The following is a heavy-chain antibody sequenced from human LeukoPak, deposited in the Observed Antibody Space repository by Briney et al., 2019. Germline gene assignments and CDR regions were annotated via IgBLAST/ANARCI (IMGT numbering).Heavy chain of an antibody. CDR3: ARVNRWFGELLYYYYGMDV. CDR1: GGSISSSNW. D-gene: IGHD3-10*01. V-gene: IGHV4-4*02. J-gene: IGHJ6*02. CDR2: IYHSGST. Sequence: SETLSLTCAVSGGSISSSNWWSWVRQPPGKGLEWIGEIYHSGSTNYNPSLKSRVTISVDKSKNQFSLKLSSVTAADTAVYYCARVNRWFGELLYYYYGMDVWGQGTTVTVSS.